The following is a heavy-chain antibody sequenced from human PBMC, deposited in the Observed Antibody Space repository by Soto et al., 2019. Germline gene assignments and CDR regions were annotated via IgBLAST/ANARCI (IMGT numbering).Heavy chain of an antibody. V-gene: IGHV3-23*01. Sequence: PGGSLRLSCAASGFTFSSYAMSWVRQAPGKGLEWVSAISGSGGSTYYADSVKGRFTISRDNSKNTLYLQMNSLRAEDTAVYYCAHNSGYDYGYYYYMDVWGKGTTVTVSS. CDR3: AHNSGYDYGYYYYMDV. J-gene: IGHJ6*03. CDR2: ISGSGGST. CDR1: GFTFSSYA. D-gene: IGHD5-12*01.